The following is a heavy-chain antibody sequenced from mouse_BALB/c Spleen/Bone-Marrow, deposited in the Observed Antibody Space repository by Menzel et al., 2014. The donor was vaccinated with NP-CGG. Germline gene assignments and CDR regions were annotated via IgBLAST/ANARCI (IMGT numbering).Heavy chain of an antibody. Sequence: LQQSGSELVRPGASVKLSCKASGYTFTSYWMHWVKQRPGQGLEWIGNIYPGTGSTNYDEKFKSKATLTVDTSSRTAYMQLSSLTSEDSAVYYCARWLLLDYWGQGTTPTVSS. CDR3: ARWLLLDY. J-gene: IGHJ2*01. D-gene: IGHD2-3*01. CDR2: IYPGTGST. V-gene: IGHV1S22*01. CDR1: GYTFTSYW.